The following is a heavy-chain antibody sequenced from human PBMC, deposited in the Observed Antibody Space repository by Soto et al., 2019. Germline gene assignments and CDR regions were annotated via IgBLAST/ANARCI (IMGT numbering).Heavy chain of an antibody. CDR2: RYYSGTT. CDR3: ARVPTGTTGMYDFDN. V-gene: IGHV4-31*03. J-gene: IGHJ4*02. Sequence: QVQLQESGPGLVRPSQTLSLTCSVSGGSIRSAYDYWTWIRQHPEKGLEWIGFRYYSGTTYYNPSLKSRVTISVDSSKNQFSLTVSSVTAADTAVYYCARVPTGTTGMYDFDNWGQGILVTVSS. CDR1: GGSIRSAYDY. D-gene: IGHD1-1*01.